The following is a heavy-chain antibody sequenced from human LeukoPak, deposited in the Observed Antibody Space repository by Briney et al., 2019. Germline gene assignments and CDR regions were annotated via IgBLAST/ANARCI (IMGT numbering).Heavy chain of an antibody. CDR1: GFTFSSYG. CDR2: ITNSGDST. Sequence: PGGSLRLSCAASGFTFSSYGMHWVRQAPGKGLEWVSTITNSGDSTYYTDSVKGRFTISRDDSRNTLYLQMNSLRAEDTAVYYCAKDRGYYDTSGYLIWGQGTLVTVSS. CDR3: AKDRGYYDTSGYLI. V-gene: IGHV3-23*01. D-gene: IGHD3-22*01. J-gene: IGHJ1*01.